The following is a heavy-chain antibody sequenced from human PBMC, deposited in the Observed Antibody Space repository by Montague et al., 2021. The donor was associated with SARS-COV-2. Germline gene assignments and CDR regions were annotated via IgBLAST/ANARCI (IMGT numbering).Heavy chain of an antibody. D-gene: IGHD3-22*01. Sequence: SETLSLTCTVSGGSISSYYWSWIRQPPGKGLEWIGYIYYSGSTNYNPSLTSRVTISVDTSKNQFSLKLSSVTAADTAVYYCARDSHYYDSSGHFDYWGQGTLVTVSS. J-gene: IGHJ4*02. CDR3: ARDSHYYDSSGHFDY. CDR1: GGSISSYY. V-gene: IGHV4-59*13. CDR2: IYYSGST.